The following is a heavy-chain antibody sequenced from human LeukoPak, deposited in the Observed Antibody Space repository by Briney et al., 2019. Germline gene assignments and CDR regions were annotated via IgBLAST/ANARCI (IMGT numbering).Heavy chain of an antibody. CDR1: GYTFTSYG. CDR3: GIAVARYYYYYMDV. J-gene: IGHJ6*03. CDR2: ISAYNGNT. Sequence: ASVKVSCKASGYTFTSYGISWVRQAPGQGLEWMGWISAYNGNTNYEKKLQGRVTMTTDTSTSTAYMELRSLRSDDTAVYYCGIAVARYYYYYMDVWGKGTTVTVSS. V-gene: IGHV1-18*01. D-gene: IGHD6-19*01.